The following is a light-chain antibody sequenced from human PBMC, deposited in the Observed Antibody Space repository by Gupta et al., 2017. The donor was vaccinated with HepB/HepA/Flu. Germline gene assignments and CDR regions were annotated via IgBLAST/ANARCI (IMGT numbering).Light chain of an antibody. CDR3: LQSRSLPRT. CDR2: YSS. Sequence: EIVLTQFPDFQSVTPKEKVTITCRASQNIGTSLHWYQQKPDQSPKLLIKYSSQSISGVPSRFSGSGSGTDFTLTINSLEAEDVAAYYCLQSRSLPRTFGQGTKVEIK. J-gene: IGKJ1*01. V-gene: IGKV6D-21*02. CDR1: QNIGTS.